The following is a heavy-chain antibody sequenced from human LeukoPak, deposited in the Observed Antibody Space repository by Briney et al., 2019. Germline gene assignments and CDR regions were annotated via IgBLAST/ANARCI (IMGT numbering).Heavy chain of an antibody. V-gene: IGHV3-23*01. CDR1: GFTFSSCA. CDR3: ARGGGGSSTVTIYWFDP. D-gene: IGHD4-17*01. J-gene: IGHJ5*02. Sequence: GGSLRLSCATSGFTFSSCAMSWVRQAPGKGLEWVSTISMSGGDTFYADSVKGRFTVSRDNSKNTLYLQMNSLRAEDTAMYYCARGGGGSSTVTIYWFDPWGQGALVTVSS. CDR2: ISMSGGDT.